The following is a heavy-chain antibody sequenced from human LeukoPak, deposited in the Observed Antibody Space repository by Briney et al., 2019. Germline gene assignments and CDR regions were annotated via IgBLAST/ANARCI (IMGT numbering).Heavy chain of an antibody. CDR3: ARAEDYSLDDY. CDR1: SYSFTNYG. V-gene: IGHV1-18*01. D-gene: IGHD4-11*01. CDR2: ISAYSGNT. Sequence: ASVKVSCKASSYSFTNYGITWVRQAPGQGLEWMGWISAYSGNTNYAQKLQGRVTMTTDTSTSTAYVELRSLRSDDTAVYYCARAEDYSLDDYWGQGTLVTVSS. J-gene: IGHJ4*02.